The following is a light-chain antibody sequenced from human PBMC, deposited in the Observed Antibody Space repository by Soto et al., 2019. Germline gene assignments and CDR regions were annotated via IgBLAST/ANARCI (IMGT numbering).Light chain of an antibody. J-gene: IGKJ1*01. Sequence: EVVMTQSPATLSVSPGERATLSCRASQSVSEYLAWYQQKPGQAPRLLIYGASTRATGIPARFSGSGSGTEFTLTISTLQSEDFGFYYCQQYNNWPLGTFGQGTRVEI. CDR3: QQYNNWPLGT. V-gene: IGKV3-15*01. CDR1: QSVSEY. CDR2: GAS.